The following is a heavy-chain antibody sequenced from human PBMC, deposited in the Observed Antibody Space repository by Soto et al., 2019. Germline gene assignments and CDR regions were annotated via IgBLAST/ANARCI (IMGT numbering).Heavy chain of an antibody. CDR2: INHSGST. CDR1: GGSFSGYY. Sequence: SETLSLTCAVYGGSFSGYYWSWIRQPPGKGLEWIGEINHSGSTNYNPSLKSRVTISVDTSKNQFSLKLSSVTAADTAVYYCARGRALLLWFGEYNWFDPWGQGTLVTVSA. V-gene: IGHV4-34*01. D-gene: IGHD3-10*01. CDR3: ARGRALLLWFGEYNWFDP. J-gene: IGHJ5*02.